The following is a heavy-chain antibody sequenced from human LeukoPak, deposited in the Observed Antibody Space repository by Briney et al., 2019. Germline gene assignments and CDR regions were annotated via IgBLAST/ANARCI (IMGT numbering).Heavy chain of an antibody. CDR2: ISGSGAAT. Sequence: GRSLRLSCAASGFTFSNYAMNWVRQAPGKGLEWVSAISGSGAATFNADSVKGRFTISRDNSKNTLYLQMNSLRAEDTAVYYCAKDLSSGWYPYYFDFWGRGTLVTVSS. V-gene: IGHV3-23*01. CDR3: AKDLSSGWYPYYFDF. D-gene: IGHD6-19*01. J-gene: IGHJ4*02. CDR1: GFTFSNYA.